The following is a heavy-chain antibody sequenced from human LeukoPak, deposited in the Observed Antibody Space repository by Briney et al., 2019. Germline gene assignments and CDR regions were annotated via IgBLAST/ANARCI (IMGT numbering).Heavy chain of an antibody. Sequence: GGSLRLSCAASGFTFSSYTMNWVRQAPGRGLEWVSSISSSRNYIHYADSLKGRFTITRDNANNSLYLQMNSLRAEDTAVYYCARVGTRADWGQGTLVTVSS. D-gene: IGHD1-1*01. CDR3: ARVGTRAD. CDR2: ISSSRNYI. V-gene: IGHV3-21*01. CDR1: GFTFSSYT. J-gene: IGHJ4*02.